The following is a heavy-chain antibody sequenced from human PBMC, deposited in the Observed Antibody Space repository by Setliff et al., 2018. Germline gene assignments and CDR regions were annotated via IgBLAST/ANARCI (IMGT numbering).Heavy chain of an antibody. CDR2: IDTSSTWI. D-gene: IGHD2-2*01. CDR3: ARSETCHSTHCSPYDY. V-gene: IGHV3-21*01. Sequence: GGSLRLSCAASGFSFTTYTMNWIRQAPGQGLEWVSSIDTSSTWIYYADSVKGRFAISRDNAENSLYLQMNSLRAEDTAVYYCARSETCHSTHCSPYDYWGQGTPVTVSS. J-gene: IGHJ4*02. CDR1: GFSFTTYT.